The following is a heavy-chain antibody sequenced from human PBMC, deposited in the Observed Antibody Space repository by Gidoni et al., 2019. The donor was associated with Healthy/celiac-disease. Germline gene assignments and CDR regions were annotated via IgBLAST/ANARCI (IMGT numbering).Heavy chain of an antibody. V-gene: IGHV1-18*01. J-gene: IGHJ4*02. CDR1: GYIFTSYG. D-gene: IGHD6-13*01. CDR2: ISAYNGNT. CDR3: ARRPQQLVPPDY. Sequence: QVQLVQSGGEVKKPGASVKVSCKASGYIFTSYGISWVRQAPGQGLEWMGWISAYNGNTNYAQKFQGRVIMTTDTSTSTAYMELRSLRSDDTAVYYCARRPQQLVPPDYWGQGTLVTVSS.